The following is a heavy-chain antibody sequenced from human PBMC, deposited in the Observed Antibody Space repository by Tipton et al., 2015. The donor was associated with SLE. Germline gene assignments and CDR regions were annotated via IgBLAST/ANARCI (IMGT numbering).Heavy chain of an antibody. CDR1: GGSISSTYY. CDR2: VHSSGRT. Sequence: TLSLTCTVSGGSISSTYYWAWIRQPPGKGLEWIGYVHSSGRTNYSPSLKSRVIISIDKSQNQFSLNLISVTTADAAVYYCARLGDYKGAFWGQGTLLAVSS. V-gene: IGHV4-61*05. CDR3: ARLGDYKGAF. J-gene: IGHJ4*02. D-gene: IGHD3-16*01.